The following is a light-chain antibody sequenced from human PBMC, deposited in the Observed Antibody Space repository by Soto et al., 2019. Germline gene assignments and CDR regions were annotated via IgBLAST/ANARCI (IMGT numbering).Light chain of an antibody. CDR1: QSVSIY. J-gene: IGKJ4*01. Sequence: EIVLTQSPATLSLSPGERATLSCRASQSVSIYLAWYQQKPGQAPRLLIYDASNRATGIPARFSGSGSGTDFTLTISSLEPEDFAVYDGQQRDNWPLTVGGGTKVEIK. V-gene: IGKV3-11*01. CDR3: QQRDNWPLT. CDR2: DAS.